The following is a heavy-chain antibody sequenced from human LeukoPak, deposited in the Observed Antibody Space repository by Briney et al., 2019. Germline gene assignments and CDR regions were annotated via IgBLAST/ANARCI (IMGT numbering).Heavy chain of an antibody. CDR3: ARAGYYDILTGHTGGDY. CDR1: GFTFSSYE. V-gene: IGHV3-48*03. Sequence: PGGSLRLSCAASGFTFSSYEMNWVRQAPGKGLEGVSYISSSGSTIYYADSVKGRFTISRDNAKNSLYLQMNSLRAEDTAVYYCARAGYYDILTGHTGGDYWGQGTLVTVSS. J-gene: IGHJ4*02. CDR2: ISSSGSTI. D-gene: IGHD3-9*01.